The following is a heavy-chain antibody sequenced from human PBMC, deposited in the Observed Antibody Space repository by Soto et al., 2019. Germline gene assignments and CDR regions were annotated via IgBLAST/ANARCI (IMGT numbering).Heavy chain of an antibody. CDR2: MNPNSGNT. J-gene: IGHJ5*02. Sequence: QVQLVQSGAEVKKPGASVKVSCKASGYTFTSYDINWVRQATGQGLEWMGWMNPNSGNTGYAQKFQGRVTMTRNTSISTADMGLRRLRSEGTAVYYGARERSAAGGGWFAPWGQGTLVTVSS. CDR1: GYTFTSYD. D-gene: IGHD6-25*01. V-gene: IGHV1-8*01. CDR3: ARERSAAGGGWFAP.